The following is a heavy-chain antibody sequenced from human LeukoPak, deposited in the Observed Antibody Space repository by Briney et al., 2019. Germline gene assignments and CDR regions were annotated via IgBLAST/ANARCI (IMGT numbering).Heavy chain of an antibody. CDR2: IKQDGREK. D-gene: IGHD4-17*01. CDR3: ARDRGSSGYGDYVTRGHWFDP. V-gene: IGHV3-7*01. J-gene: IGHJ5*02. CDR1: GFTFSTYW. Sequence: PGGSLRLSCAASGFTFSTYWMSWVRQAPGKGLEWVANIKQDGREKYYVDSVKGRFTISRDNAKNSLYLQMNSLRAEDTAVYYCARDRGSSGYGDYVTRGHWFDPWGQGTLVTVSS.